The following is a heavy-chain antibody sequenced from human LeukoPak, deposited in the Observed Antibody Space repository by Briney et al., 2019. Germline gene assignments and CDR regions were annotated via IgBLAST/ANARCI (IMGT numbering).Heavy chain of an antibody. D-gene: IGHD2-2*01. J-gene: IGHJ3*02. V-gene: IGHV3-30-3*01. CDR3: ARPKYCSSTSCYDDWAFDI. CDR1: GFTFSSYA. CDR2: ISYDGSNK. Sequence: GGSLRLSCAASGFTFSSYAMHWVRQAPGKGLEWVAVISYDGSNKYYADSVKGRFTISRDNSKNTLYLQMNSLRAEDTAVYYCARPKYCSSTSCYDDWAFDIWGQGTMVTVSS.